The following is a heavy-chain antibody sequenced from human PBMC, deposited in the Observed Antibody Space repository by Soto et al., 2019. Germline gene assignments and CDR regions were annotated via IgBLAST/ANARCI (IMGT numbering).Heavy chain of an antibody. V-gene: IGHV4-39*01. Sequence: QLQLQESGPGLVKPSETLSLTCTVSGGSISSSSYYWGWIRQPPGKGLEWIGSIYYSGSTYYNPSLKSRVTISLDTSKNQFPLKLSSVTAADTAVYYCARGGYSYGYNYFDYWGQGTLVTVSS. J-gene: IGHJ4*02. CDR2: IYYSGST. CDR1: GGSISSSSYY. CDR3: ARGGYSYGYNYFDY. D-gene: IGHD5-18*01.